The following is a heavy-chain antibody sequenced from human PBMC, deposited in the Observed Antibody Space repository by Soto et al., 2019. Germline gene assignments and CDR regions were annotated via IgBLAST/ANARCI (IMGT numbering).Heavy chain of an antibody. CDR2: ISRSSTSA. D-gene: IGHD2-2*01. CDR1: EFTFGGYS. J-gene: IGHJ4*01. CDR3: AKDSHWAIISPTHDY. V-gene: IGHV3-21*04. Sequence: GGSLRLSCAASEFTFGGYSMDWVRQAPGRGLEWVSSISRSSTSAHYANSVKGRFTISRDTAKNMLYLQMNSLRAEDTAIYYCAKDSHWAIISPTHDYWGHGTLVTVSS.